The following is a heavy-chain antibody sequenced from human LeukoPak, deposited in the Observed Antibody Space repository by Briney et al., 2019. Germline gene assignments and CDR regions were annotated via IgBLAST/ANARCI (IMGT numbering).Heavy chain of an antibody. CDR1: AGTFISYT. Sequence: SVKVSCKASAGTFISYTISWVRQAPGQGLEWMGRIIPIFGTANYAQKSQGRVTITADKSTSTAYMELSSLRSEDTAVYYCANYYFDYWGQGTLVTVSS. CDR3: ANYYFDY. CDR2: IIPIFGTA. D-gene: IGHD3-10*01. J-gene: IGHJ4*02. V-gene: IGHV1-69*08.